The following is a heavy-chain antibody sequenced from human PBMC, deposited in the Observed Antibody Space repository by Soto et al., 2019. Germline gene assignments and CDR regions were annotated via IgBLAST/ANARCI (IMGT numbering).Heavy chain of an antibody. CDR3: ARVGGFGATTIDY. V-gene: IGHV4-30-4*01. CDR2: IYYSGST. D-gene: IGHD3-10*01. CDR1: GGSISSGDYY. Sequence: LSLTCTVSGGSISSGDYYWSWIRQPPGKGLEWIGYIYYSGSTYYNPSLKSRVTISVDTSKNQFSLKLSSVTAADTAVYYCARVGGFGATTIDYWGQGTLVTVSS. J-gene: IGHJ4*02.